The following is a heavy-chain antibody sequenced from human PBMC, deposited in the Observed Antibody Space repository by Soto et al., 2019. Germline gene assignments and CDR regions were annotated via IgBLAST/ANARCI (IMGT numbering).Heavy chain of an antibody. CDR1: GYSFTSYW. Sequence: GESLKISCKGSGYSFTSYWIGWVRQMPGKGLEWMGIIYPGDSDTRYSPSFQGQVTISADKSISTAYLQWSSLKASDTAMYYCARSRYYDFWSGPDDAFDIWGQGTMVTVSS. CDR2: IYPGDSDT. V-gene: IGHV5-51*01. J-gene: IGHJ3*02. D-gene: IGHD3-3*01. CDR3: ARSRYYDFWSGPDDAFDI.